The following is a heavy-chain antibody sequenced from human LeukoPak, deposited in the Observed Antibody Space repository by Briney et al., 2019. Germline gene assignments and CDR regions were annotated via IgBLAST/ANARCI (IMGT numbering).Heavy chain of an antibody. V-gene: IGHV3-23*01. J-gene: IGHJ4*02. CDR3: AKDLDIVATITGN. CDR1: GFTFSSYA. CDR2: VSRSGGST. D-gene: IGHD5-12*01. Sequence: PGGSLRLSCAASGFTFSSYAMSWVRQAPGKGLEWVSGVSRSGGSTYYADSVKGRFTISRDNSKNTLYLQMNSLRAEDTAVYYCAKDLDIVATITGNWGQGTLVTVSS.